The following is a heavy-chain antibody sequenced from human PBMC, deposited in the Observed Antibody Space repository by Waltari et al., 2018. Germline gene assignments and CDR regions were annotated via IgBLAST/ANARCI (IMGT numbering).Heavy chain of an antibody. V-gene: IGHV4-34*02. D-gene: IGHD4-17*01. CDR2: IDHSGVT. CDR3: ALSRYGLASSKFDP. Sequence: QVQVQQWGTGLVKPSETLSLTCAVYGGSFSGYYWSCLRQPPGKALEWIGEIDHSGVTNYNPSLTSRATISVDTSRNQLSLKLTSVTAADTAIYYCALSRYGLASSKFDPWGQGTLVTVSS. CDR1: GGSFSGYY. J-gene: IGHJ5*02.